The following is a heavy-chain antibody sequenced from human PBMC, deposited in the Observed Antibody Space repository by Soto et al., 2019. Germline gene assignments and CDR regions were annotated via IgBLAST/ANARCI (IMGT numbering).Heavy chain of an antibody. Sequence: QVQLQESGPGLVKPSETLSLTCTVSGGSISSYYWSWIRQPPGKGLEWIGYIYYSGSTNYNPSLKSRVTTSVDTSKNQFSLKLSSVTAADTAVYYCARGPIGCSGGSCSEGDWFDPWGQGTLGTVSS. CDR2: IYYSGST. V-gene: IGHV4-59*01. CDR3: ARGPIGCSGGSCSEGDWFDP. D-gene: IGHD2-15*01. J-gene: IGHJ5*02. CDR1: GGSISSYY.